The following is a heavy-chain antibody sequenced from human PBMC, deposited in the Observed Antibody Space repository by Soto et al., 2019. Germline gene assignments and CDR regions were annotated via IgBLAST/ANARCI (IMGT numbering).Heavy chain of an antibody. J-gene: IGHJ3*02. CDR1: AGTFSSYV. V-gene: IGHV1-69*06. Sequence: QVQLVQSGAEVKNPGSSVRVSCKAAAGTFSSYVMSWVRQAPGQGLEWMGGIFPILGPATYSQKFQGRVTITADKSTSTAYMELSSLRSEDTAVYYCARKGNIVVVPAAYDAFDIWGQGTMVTVSS. D-gene: IGHD2-2*01. CDR2: IFPILGPA. CDR3: ARKGNIVVVPAAYDAFDI.